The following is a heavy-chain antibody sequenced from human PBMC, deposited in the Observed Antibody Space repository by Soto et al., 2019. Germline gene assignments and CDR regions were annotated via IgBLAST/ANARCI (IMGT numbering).Heavy chain of an antibody. CDR2: IYPGDSDT. CDR3: ASVYYYDGSGYSGSDGDGFDI. Sequence: PGESLKISCKGSGYGFTSYWIGWVRQMPGKGLEWMGIIYPGDSDTRYSPSFQGQVTISADKSISTAYLQWSSLKASDTAMYYCASVYYYDGSGYSGSDGDGFDIWGQGTMVTVSS. J-gene: IGHJ3*02. CDR1: GYGFTSYW. V-gene: IGHV5-51*01. D-gene: IGHD3-22*01.